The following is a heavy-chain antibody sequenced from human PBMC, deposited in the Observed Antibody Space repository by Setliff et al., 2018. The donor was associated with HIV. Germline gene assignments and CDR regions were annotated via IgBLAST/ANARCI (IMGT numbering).Heavy chain of an antibody. J-gene: IGHJ6*03. D-gene: IGHD1-26*01. CDR1: GYTFTSYY. CDR2: INPSDGST. V-gene: IGHV1-46*01. Sequence: ASVKVSCKASGYTFTSYYMHWVRQAPGQGLEWMGIINPSDGSTSYAQKFQGRVTITRDTSASTAYMELSGLRSEDTAAYYCARGCLISGPQISYYMDVWAKGPRSPSP. CDR3: ARGCLISGPQISYYMDV.